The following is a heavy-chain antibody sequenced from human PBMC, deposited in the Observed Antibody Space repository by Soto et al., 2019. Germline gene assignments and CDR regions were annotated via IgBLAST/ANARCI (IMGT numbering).Heavy chain of an antibody. CDR3: ARMRKDYDFWSGAGGMDV. CDR2: IFSNDEK. D-gene: IGHD3-3*01. CDR1: GFSLSNARMG. Sequence: QVTLKESGPVLVKPTETLTLTCTVSGFSLSNARMGVSWIRQPPGKALEWLAHIFSNDEKSYSTSLKSRLTITKHXIKXQXVLTMTNMDPVDTATYYCARMRKDYDFWSGAGGMDVWGQGTTVTVSS. V-gene: IGHV2-26*01. J-gene: IGHJ6*02.